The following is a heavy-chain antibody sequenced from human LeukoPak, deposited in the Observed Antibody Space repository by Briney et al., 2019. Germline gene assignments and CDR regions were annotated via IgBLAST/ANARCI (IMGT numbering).Heavy chain of an antibody. CDR3: ASKVDQYYYDSSGYYFWYYFDY. Sequence: GGSLRLSCAASGFTFSDYYMSWIRQAPGKGLEWVSYISSSGSTIYYADSVKGRFTISRDNAKNSLYLQMNSLRAEDTAVYYCASKVDQYYYDSSGYYFWYYFDYWGQGTLVTVSS. D-gene: IGHD3-22*01. V-gene: IGHV3-11*04. J-gene: IGHJ4*02. CDR2: ISSSGSTI. CDR1: GFTFSDYY.